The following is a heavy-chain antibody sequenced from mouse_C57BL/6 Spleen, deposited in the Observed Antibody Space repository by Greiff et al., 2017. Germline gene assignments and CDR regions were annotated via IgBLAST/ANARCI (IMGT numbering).Heavy chain of an antibody. D-gene: IGHD2-4*01. J-gene: IGHJ3*01. CDR1: GYTFTSYG. V-gene: IGHV1-81*01. Sequence: QVQLQQSGAELARPGASVKLSCKASGYTFTSYGISWVKQRTGQGLEWIGEIYPRSGNTYYNEKFKGKATLTADKSSSTAYMELRSLTSEDSAVYFWAREENDYDGAYWGQGTLVTVSA. CDR3: AREENDYDGAY. CDR2: IYPRSGNT.